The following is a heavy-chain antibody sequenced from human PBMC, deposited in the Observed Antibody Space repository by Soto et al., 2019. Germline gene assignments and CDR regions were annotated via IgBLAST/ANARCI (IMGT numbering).Heavy chain of an antibody. V-gene: IGHV1-18*01. CDR2: ISAYNGNT. D-gene: IGHD3-3*01. Sequence: ASVKVSCKASGYTFTSYGISWVRQAPGQGLEWMGWISAYNGNTNYAQKHQGRVTMTTDTSTSTAYMELRSLRSDDTAVYYCARQLSDDFWSGFYYYYYMDVWGKGTTVTVSS. CDR1: GYTFTSYG. CDR3: ARQLSDDFWSGFYYYYYMDV. J-gene: IGHJ6*03.